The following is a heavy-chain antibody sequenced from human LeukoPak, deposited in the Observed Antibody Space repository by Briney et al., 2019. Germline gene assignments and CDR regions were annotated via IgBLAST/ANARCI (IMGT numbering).Heavy chain of an antibody. V-gene: IGHV3-21*01. J-gene: IGHJ4*02. CDR2: ISSSYI. CDR3: AKDRGAEMDQMWEENYFDY. CDR1: GFTFSSYS. D-gene: IGHD5-24*01. Sequence: GGSLRLSCAASGFTFSSYSMNWVRQAPGKGLEWVSSISSSYIYYADSVKGRFTISRDNAKNSLYLQMNSLRAEDTAVYYCAKDRGAEMDQMWEENYFDYWGQGTLVTVSS.